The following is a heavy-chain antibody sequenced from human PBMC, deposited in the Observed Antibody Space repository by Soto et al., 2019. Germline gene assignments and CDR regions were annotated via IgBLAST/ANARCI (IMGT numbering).Heavy chain of an antibody. CDR3: ARAFRDSSWYGGNYYYYMDV. CDR1: GFTFSSYD. V-gene: IGHV3-13*01. Sequence: GGSLRLSCAASGFTFSSYDMHWVRQATGKGLEWVSAIGTTGDTYYPGSVKGRFTISRENAKNSLYLQMNSLRTGDTAVYYCARAFRDSSWYGGNYYYYMDVWGKGTTVTVSS. CDR2: IGTTGDT. D-gene: IGHD6-13*01. J-gene: IGHJ6*03.